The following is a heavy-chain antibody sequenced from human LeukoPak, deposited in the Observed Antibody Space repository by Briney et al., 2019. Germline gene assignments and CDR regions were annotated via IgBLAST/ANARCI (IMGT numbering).Heavy chain of an antibody. V-gene: IGHV1-69*13. CDR2: IIPIFGTA. J-gene: IGHJ5*02. CDR3: ARAPKGSGAWFDP. D-gene: IGHD2-15*01. CDR1: GGTFSSYA. Sequence: SVKVSCKASGGTFSSYAISWVRPAPGQGLEWMGGIIPIFGTANYAQKFQGRVTITADESTSTAYMELSSLRSEDTAVYYCARAPKGSGAWFDPWGQGTLVTVSS.